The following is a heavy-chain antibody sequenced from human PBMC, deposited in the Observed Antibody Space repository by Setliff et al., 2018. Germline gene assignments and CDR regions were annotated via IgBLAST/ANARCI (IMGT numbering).Heavy chain of an antibody. CDR3: ARDLGYGGDSDY. CDR1: GYSISSGYI. D-gene: IGHD2-21*02. Sequence: NPSETLSLTCTVSGYSISSGYIWGWIRQPPGKGLEWVGNIGHTGSINYNPSLKSRLTISRDTSKNQVSLKLNSVTATDTAVYYCARDLGYGGDSDYWGQGILVTVSS. V-gene: IGHV4-38-2*02. CDR2: IGHTGSI. J-gene: IGHJ4*02.